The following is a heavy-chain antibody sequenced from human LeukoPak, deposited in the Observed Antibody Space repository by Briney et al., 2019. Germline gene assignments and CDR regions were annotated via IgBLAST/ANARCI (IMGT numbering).Heavy chain of an antibody. J-gene: IGHJ4*02. V-gene: IGHV4-31*03. Sequence: SQTLSLTCTVSGGSISSGGYYWSWIRQHPGKGLEWIGYIYYSGSTYYNPSLKSRVTISVDTSKNQFSLKLSSVTAADTAVYYCARGEVLLWFGELFGGFDYWGQGTLVTVSS. CDR2: IYYSGST. CDR1: GGSISSGGYY. CDR3: ARGEVLLWFGELFGGFDY. D-gene: IGHD3-10*01.